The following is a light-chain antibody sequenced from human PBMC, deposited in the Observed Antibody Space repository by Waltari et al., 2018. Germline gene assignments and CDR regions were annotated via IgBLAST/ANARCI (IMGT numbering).Light chain of an antibody. V-gene: IGKV1-39*01. J-gene: IGKJ2*01. Sequence: DIQMTQSPSSLSASVGDRVTITCRASQNIADYLNWYQEKPGEAPKLLIWGASSLQRGVQSRCSGSGYGTDFTLTIISLHPEDIATYYCQQSYSTPYTFGQGTELDIK. CDR3: QQSYSTPYT. CDR1: QNIADY. CDR2: GAS.